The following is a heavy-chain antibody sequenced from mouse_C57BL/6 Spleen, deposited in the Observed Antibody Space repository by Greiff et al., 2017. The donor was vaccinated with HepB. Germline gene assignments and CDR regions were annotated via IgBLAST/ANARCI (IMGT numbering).Heavy chain of an antibody. J-gene: IGHJ1*03. CDR1: GFTFSSYA. CDR2: ISDGGSYT. V-gene: IGHV5-4*01. Sequence: EVQGVESGGGLVKPRGSLKLSCAASGFTFSSYAMSWVRQTPEKRLEWVATISDGGSYTYYPDNVKGRFTISRDNAKNNLYLQMSHLKSEDTAMYYCARDCYDYDWYFDVWGTGTTVTVSS. CDR3: ARDCYDYDWYFDV. D-gene: IGHD2-4*01.